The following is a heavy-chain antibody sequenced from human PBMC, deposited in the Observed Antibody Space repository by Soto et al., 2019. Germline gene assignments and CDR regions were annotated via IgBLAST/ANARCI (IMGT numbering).Heavy chain of an antibody. Sequence: QVQLQQWGAGLLKPSETLSLTCAVYGGSFSGYYWSWIRQPPGKGLEWIGEINHSGSTNYNPSLKSRVTISVDTSKNQFSLKLSSVTAADTAVYYCARGLLEWPHGGAFDIWGQGTMVTVSS. D-gene: IGHD3-3*01. J-gene: IGHJ3*02. V-gene: IGHV4-34*01. CDR1: GGSFSGYY. CDR2: INHSGST. CDR3: ARGLLEWPHGGAFDI.